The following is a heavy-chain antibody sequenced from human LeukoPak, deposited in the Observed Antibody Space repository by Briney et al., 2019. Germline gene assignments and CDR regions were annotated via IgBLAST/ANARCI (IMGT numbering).Heavy chain of an antibody. CDR3: ARGVTLYYFEY. J-gene: IGHJ4*02. Sequence: EWIGYIYYSGSTYYNPSLKSRVTISVDTSKNQFSLKLTSVTAADTAVYYCARGVTLYYFEYWGQGTLVTVSS. V-gene: IGHV4-30-4*07. D-gene: IGHD2-21*02. CDR2: IYYSGST.